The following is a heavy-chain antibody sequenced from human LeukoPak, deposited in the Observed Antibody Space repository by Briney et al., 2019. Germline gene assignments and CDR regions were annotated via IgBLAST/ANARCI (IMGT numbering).Heavy chain of an antibody. D-gene: IGHD1-26*01. J-gene: IGHJ3*02. CDR2: IWYGGSNK. CDR3: AREDSDDDAFDI. Sequence: GGSLRLSCAASGFTFGSYGRHWVRQAPGEGLEGVAVIWYGGSNKYYADSVKGRFTISRDNSKNTLYLQMNSLRAEDTAVYYCAREDSDDDAFDIWGQGTMVTVSS. CDR1: GFTFGSYG. V-gene: IGHV3-33*01.